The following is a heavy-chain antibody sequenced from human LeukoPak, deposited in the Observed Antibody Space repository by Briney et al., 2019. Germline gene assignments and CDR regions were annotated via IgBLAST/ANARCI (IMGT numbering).Heavy chain of an antibody. CDR2: INGDGRRI. J-gene: IGHJ5*02. CDR3: VRDLPRTSGP. Sequence: GGSLRLSCVASGFTFSTAWMHWARQTPGKGLVWVSHINGDGRRINYADDVKGRFTISRDNAKNMLYLQMNSLRVEDTAVYYCVRDLPRTSGPWGQGTLVTVSS. D-gene: IGHD3-10*01. CDR1: GFTFSTAW. V-gene: IGHV3-74*01.